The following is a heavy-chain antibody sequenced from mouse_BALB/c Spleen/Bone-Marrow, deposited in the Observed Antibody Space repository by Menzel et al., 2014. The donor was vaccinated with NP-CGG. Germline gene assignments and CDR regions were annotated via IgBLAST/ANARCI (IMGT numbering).Heavy chain of an antibody. CDR2: ISYSSST. D-gene: IGHD1-2*01. CDR3: ARWDYGDYAMDY. CDR1: GYSITSDYA. Sequence: EVKLVESGPGLVKPSQSLSLTCTVTGYSITSDYAWNWIRQFQGNKLEWMGYISYSSSTNYSPSLKSRISITRDTSKNQFFLQLNSVTAEDTATYYCARWDYGDYAMDYWGQGTSVTVSS. J-gene: IGHJ4*01. V-gene: IGHV3-2*02.